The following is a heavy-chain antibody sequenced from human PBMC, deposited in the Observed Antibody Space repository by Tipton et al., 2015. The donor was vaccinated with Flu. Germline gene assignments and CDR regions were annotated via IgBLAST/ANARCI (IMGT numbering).Heavy chain of an antibody. D-gene: IGHD2-21*01. Sequence: QLVQSGGGLVQPGGSLRLSCAASGFTFSNYWMSWFRQGPGKGLEWVANIKQDGSEKYYVDSVMGRFTISRDNAKNSLFLQMNSLRAEDTAMYYCARQLGGGDCYWGQGTLVAVSS. CDR1: GFTFSNYW. V-gene: IGHV3-7*03. CDR2: IKQDGSEK. J-gene: IGHJ4*02. CDR3: ARQLGGGDCY.